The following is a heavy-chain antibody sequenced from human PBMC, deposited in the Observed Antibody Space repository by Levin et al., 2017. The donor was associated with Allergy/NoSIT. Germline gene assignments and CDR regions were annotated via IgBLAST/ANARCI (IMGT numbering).Heavy chain of an antibody. CDR2: ISSSSSTI. D-gene: IGHD3-3*01. CDR3: AREYDFWSGYYLSNKYYYYYGMDV. J-gene: IGHJ6*02. Sequence: ASVKVSCAASGFTFSSYSMNWVRQAPGKGLEWVSYISSSSSTIYYADSVKGRFTISRDNAKNSLYLQMNSLRAEDTAVYYCAREYDFWSGYYLSNKYYYYYGMDVWGQGTTVTVSS. V-gene: IGHV3-48*01. CDR1: GFTFSSYS.